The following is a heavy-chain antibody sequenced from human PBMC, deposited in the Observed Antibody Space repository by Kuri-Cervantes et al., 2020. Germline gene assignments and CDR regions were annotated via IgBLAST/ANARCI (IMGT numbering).Heavy chain of an antibody. Sequence: SCTISGGSISSGGYYWSWIRQHPGKGLEWIGYIYYSGSTYYNPSLKSRVTISVDTSKNQFSLKLSSVTAADTAVYYCATIIYDSSGYYTYIDYWGQGTLVTVSS. J-gene: IGHJ4*02. CDR2: IYYSGST. CDR3: ATIIYDSSGYYTYIDY. D-gene: IGHD3-22*01. CDR1: GGSISSGGYY. V-gene: IGHV4-31*02.